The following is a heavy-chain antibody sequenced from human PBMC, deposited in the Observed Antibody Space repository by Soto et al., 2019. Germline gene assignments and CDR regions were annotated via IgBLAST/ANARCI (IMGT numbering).Heavy chain of an antibody. Sequence: PGGSLRLSCAASGFTFSTYTMTWARQAPGKGLEWVSSIDSSNKYMFYADSVKGRFTVSRDNTKNSLFLQMTGLRAEDTAVYYYARMPLSCTKPVCVPPWGQGTLGTVSS. J-gene: IGHJ5*02. CDR3: ARMPLSCTKPVCVPP. V-gene: IGHV3-21*01. CDR1: GFTFSTYT. D-gene: IGHD2-8*01. CDR2: IDSSNKYM.